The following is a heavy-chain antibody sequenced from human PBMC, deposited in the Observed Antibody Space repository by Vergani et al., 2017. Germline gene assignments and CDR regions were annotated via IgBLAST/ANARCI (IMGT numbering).Heavy chain of an antibody. D-gene: IGHD3-16*02. CDR2: IFPSGNS. CDR1: GGSISSGGYY. CDR3: ARASLRALVGYYYYMDV. Sequence: QVQLQESGPGLVKPSQTLSLTCAVSGGSISSGGYYWSWIRQHPGKGPEWIGYIFPSGNSDYNPSLKNRVSISLDKSKNQFSLWVNSVTAADTAVYFCARASLRALVGYYYYMDVWGKGKTVVVSS. J-gene: IGHJ6*03. V-gene: IGHV4-31*11.